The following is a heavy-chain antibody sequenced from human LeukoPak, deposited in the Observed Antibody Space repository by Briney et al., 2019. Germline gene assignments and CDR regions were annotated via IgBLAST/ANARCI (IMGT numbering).Heavy chain of an antibody. Sequence: PGGSLRLSCAASGFTFSSYWMSWVRQAPGKGLEWVANIKQDGSEKYYVDSVKGRFTISRDNAKNSLYLQMNSLRAEDTAVYYCARATAFYSYGSRSFDYWGQGTLVTGSS. D-gene: IGHD5-18*01. V-gene: IGHV3-7*03. J-gene: IGHJ4*02. CDR2: IKQDGSEK. CDR3: ARATAFYSYGSRSFDY. CDR1: GFTFSSYW.